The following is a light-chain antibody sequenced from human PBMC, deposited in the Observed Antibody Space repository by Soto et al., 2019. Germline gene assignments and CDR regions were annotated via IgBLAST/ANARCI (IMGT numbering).Light chain of an antibody. CDR3: HQYNNSPRT. V-gene: IGKV3-20*01. J-gene: IGKJ1*01. CDR2: VAS. CDR1: QNVNNRY. Sequence: EIVLTQSPGTLSLSPGERATLSCRASQNVNNRYLAWYQQKPGQAPRLLLYVASTRTTGIPDRLSSTGSGTDFTLTISRLEPKDFEVYSCHQYNNSPRTFGHGTKVYIK.